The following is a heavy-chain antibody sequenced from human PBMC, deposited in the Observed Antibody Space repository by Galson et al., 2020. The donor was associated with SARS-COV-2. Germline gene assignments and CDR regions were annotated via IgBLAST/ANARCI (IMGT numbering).Heavy chain of an antibody. CDR1: GYTFTGYY. CDR2: INPNSGGT. Sequence: GATVRVSCRASGYTFTGYYMTWVRQAPGQGLEWMGWINPNSGGTNYAQKFQGRVTMTRDTSISTAYMELSRLRSDDTSVYYCARTSSLLRYFDWLSYYFDYWGQGTLVTVSS. J-gene: IGHJ4*02. CDR3: ARTSSLLRYFDWLSYYFDY. V-gene: IGHV1-2*02. D-gene: IGHD3-9*01.